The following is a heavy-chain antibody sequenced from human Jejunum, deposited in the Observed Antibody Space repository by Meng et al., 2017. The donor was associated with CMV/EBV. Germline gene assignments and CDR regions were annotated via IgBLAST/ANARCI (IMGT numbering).Heavy chain of an antibody. CDR1: GFTVSSNY. CDR3: ARTVGYTYGLGN. Sequence: EVEGVAAGWAGIPPGGSLRLSCAACGFTVSSNYMSWVRQAPGKGLGWVSHIYADGSTYYADSVKGRFTISRDNPKNTLYLQMNTLRAEDTAVFYCARTVGYTYGLGNWGQGTLVTVSS. D-gene: IGHD5-18*01. V-gene: IGHV3-53*01. CDR2: IYADGST. J-gene: IGHJ4*02.